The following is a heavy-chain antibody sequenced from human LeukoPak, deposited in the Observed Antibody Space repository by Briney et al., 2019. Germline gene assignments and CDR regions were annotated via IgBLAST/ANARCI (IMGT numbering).Heavy chain of an antibody. V-gene: IGHV3-21*01. Sequence: GGSLRLSCAASGFTFSSYSMNWVRQAPGKGLEWVSSISSSSSYIYYADSVKGRFTISRDNAKNSLYLQMNSLRAEDTAVYCCARDRVLRFLEWLSPWGQGTLVTVSS. J-gene: IGHJ5*02. CDR1: GFTFSSYS. CDR3: ARDRVLRFLEWLSP. CDR2: ISSSSSYI. D-gene: IGHD3-3*01.